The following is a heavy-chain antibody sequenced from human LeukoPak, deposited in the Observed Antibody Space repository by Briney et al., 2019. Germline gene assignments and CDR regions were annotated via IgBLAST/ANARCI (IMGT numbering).Heavy chain of an antibody. D-gene: IGHD5-12*01. Sequence: ASVKVSCKASGYTFSSYGIAWVRQAPGQGLEWMGWVSGYNGNTNYARKLQGRVSMTTDTSTTTAYMELRSLTSDDTALYYCARSSLGTITAGPFDYWGQGTLVTVPS. J-gene: IGHJ4*02. V-gene: IGHV1-18*01. CDR1: GYTFSSYG. CDR3: ARSSLGTITAGPFDY. CDR2: VSGYNGNT.